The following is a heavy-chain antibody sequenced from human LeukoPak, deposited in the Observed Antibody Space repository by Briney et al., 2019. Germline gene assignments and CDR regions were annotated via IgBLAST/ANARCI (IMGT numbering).Heavy chain of an antibody. V-gene: IGHV1-69*13. Sequence: SVKVSCKASGGTFSTYTINWVRQAPGQGLEWMGQIIPIFGTTNYAQNFQGRVTITADESTSTAYMELSSLRSEDTAVYYCARGGRDGYNFEDWGQGTLVTVSS. D-gene: IGHD5-24*01. CDR3: ARGGRDGYNFED. J-gene: IGHJ4*02. CDR1: GGTFSTYT. CDR2: IIPIFGTT.